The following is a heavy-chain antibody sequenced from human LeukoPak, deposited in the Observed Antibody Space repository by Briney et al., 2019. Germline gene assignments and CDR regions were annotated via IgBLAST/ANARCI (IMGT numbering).Heavy chain of an antibody. CDR2: IYYSGST. V-gene: IGHV4-39*01. CDR1: GGSISSSPYY. Sequence: SETLSLTCTVSGGSISSSPYYWGWIRQSPGKGLEWIGSIYYSGSTDYNPSLKSRVTISVDTSKNQISLKLSSVTAADTAVYYCARHDSSGYYWFDYWGQGTLVTVSS. CDR3: ARHDSSGYYWFDY. J-gene: IGHJ4*02. D-gene: IGHD3-22*01.